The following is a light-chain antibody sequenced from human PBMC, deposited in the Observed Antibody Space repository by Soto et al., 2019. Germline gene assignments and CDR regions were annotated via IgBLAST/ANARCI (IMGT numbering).Light chain of an antibody. CDR2: GAS. CDR3: QQYGSSPLT. Sequence: EIVLTQSPVTLSLSPGERANLSCRASQSVSSSYLAWYQQKPGQAPRLLIYGASSRATGIPDRFSGSGSGTDFTLTISRLEPEDDAVYYCQQYGSSPLTFGGGTKVEIK. CDR1: QSVSSSY. V-gene: IGKV3-20*01. J-gene: IGKJ4*01.